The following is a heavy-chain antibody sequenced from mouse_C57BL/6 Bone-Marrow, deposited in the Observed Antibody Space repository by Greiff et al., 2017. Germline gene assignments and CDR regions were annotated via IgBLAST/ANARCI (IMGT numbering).Heavy chain of an antibody. CDR1: GFNIKDDY. CDR3: TTRVYYGSSYWYFDV. D-gene: IGHD1-1*01. CDR2: IDPENGDT. J-gene: IGHJ1*03. Sequence: VQLQQSGAELVRPGASVKLSCTASGFNIKDDYMHWVKQRPEQGLEWIGWIDPENGDTEYASKFQGKATITADTSSNTAYLQLRSLISEDPAVYDCTTRVYYGSSYWYFDVWGTGTTVTVSA. V-gene: IGHV14-4*01.